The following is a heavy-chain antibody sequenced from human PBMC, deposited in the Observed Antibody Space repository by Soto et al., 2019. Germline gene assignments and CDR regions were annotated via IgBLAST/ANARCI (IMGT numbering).Heavy chain of an antibody. CDR3: ATGGRQWLVTSDFNY. J-gene: IGHJ4*02. Sequence: VQLVESGGGVVQPGRSLRLSCAASGFTFSDYAMHWVRQAPGKGLEWVAVVSHDGRNTHYADSVKGRFTISRDSSKNTVSLAMTRLRAEDTAVYYCATGGRQWLVTSDFNYWGQGALVTVSS. V-gene: IGHV3-30*03. CDR2: VSHDGRNT. CDR1: GFTFSDYA. D-gene: IGHD6-19*01.